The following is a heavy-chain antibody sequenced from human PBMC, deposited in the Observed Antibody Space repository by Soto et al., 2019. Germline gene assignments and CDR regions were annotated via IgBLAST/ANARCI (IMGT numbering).Heavy chain of an antibody. CDR3: AKVSVPAAVPYYYYGMDV. Sequence: GGSLRLSCAASGFTFSSYAMSWVRQAPGKGLEWVSAISGSGGSTYYPDSVKGRFTTSSDNSKNKLYLQMNSLRAEDTAVYYCAKVSVPAAVPYYYYGMDVWGQGTTVTVSS. J-gene: IGHJ6*02. CDR2: ISGSGGST. V-gene: IGHV3-23*01. CDR1: GFTFSSYA. D-gene: IGHD2-2*01.